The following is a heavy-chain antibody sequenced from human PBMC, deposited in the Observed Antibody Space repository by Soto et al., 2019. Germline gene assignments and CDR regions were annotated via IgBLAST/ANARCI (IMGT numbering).Heavy chain of an antibody. CDR1: GGSISSGGYY. Sequence: SESLSLTCTVSGGSISSGGYYWSWIRQHPGKGLEWIGYIYYSGSTYYNPSLKSRVTISVDTSKNQFSLKLSSVTAADTAVYYCARVRYIVRGFDYWGQGTLVTVSS. V-gene: IGHV4-31*03. J-gene: IGHJ4*02. CDR3: ARVRYIVRGFDY. D-gene: IGHD3-10*01. CDR2: IYYSGST.